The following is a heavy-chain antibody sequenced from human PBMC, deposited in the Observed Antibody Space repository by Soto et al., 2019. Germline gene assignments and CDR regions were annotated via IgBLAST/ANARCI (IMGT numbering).Heavy chain of an antibody. Sequence: EVQLLESGGNSVQPGGSLRLSCAASGFTFRNYAMTWVRQAPGRGLEWVSLISGSADSTFYADSLKGRFTISRDNSKSTVYLQVNSLRAEDSDIYYCARVYSSGWYLGYYFDYWGQGTLVTVSS. CDR1: GFTFRNYA. V-gene: IGHV3-23*01. J-gene: IGHJ4*02. CDR2: ISGSADST. D-gene: IGHD6-19*01. CDR3: ARVYSSGWYLGYYFDY.